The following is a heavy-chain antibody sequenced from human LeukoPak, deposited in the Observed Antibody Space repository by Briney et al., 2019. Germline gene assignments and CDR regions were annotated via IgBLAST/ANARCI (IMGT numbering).Heavy chain of an antibody. V-gene: IGHV3-33*01. CDR1: GFSFSDHG. CDR2: IWYDGSKK. CDR3: ARDYGDYWWYFDL. J-gene: IGHJ2*01. D-gene: IGHD4-17*01. Sequence: PGTSLRLSCAASGFSFSDHGMHWVRQAPGKGLEEVAVIWYDGSKKYFADSVKGRFTISRDDSKNTLYLQMNSLRAEDTAVYYCARDYGDYWWYFDLWGRGTLVTVSS.